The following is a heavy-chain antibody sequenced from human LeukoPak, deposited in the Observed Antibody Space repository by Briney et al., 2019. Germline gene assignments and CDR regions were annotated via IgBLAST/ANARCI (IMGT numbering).Heavy chain of an antibody. CDR3: ARGSDTAAGLY. CDR2: INHSGST. D-gene: IGHD6-13*01. V-gene: IGHV4-34*01. CDR1: GGSFSGYY. J-gene: IGHJ4*02. Sequence: PPETLSLTCAVYGGSFSGYYWSWIRQPQGKGLEWIGEINHSGSTNYNPSLKRRVSISVDSSKNQFSLKVSSVTAADTAVYYCARGSDTAAGLYWGQGTVVTVSS.